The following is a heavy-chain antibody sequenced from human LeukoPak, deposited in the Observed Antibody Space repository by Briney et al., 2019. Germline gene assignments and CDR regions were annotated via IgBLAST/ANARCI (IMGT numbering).Heavy chain of an antibody. Sequence: GGSLRLSCAASGFAFSSYSMNWVRQAPGKGLEWVSSISSSGSYIYYADSVKGRFTISRDNAKNSLYLQMNSLRAEDTAVYYCARDSTLESSWENYYFAYWGRGTLVTVSS. D-gene: IGHD6-13*01. CDR2: ISSSGSYI. CDR3: ARDSTLESSWENYYFAY. J-gene: IGHJ4*02. CDR1: GFAFSSYS. V-gene: IGHV3-21*01.